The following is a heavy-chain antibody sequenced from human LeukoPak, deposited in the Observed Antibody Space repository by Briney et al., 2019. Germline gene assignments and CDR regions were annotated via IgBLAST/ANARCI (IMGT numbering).Heavy chain of an antibody. CDR1: GGSISSGGYY. V-gene: IGHV4-31*03. Sequence: SETLSLTCTVSGGSISSGGYYWSWIRQHPGKGLEWMGYIYYSGSTYYNPSLKSRVTISVDTSKNQFSLKLSSVTAADTAVYYCARDFPPNHERECAFDIWGQGTMVTVSS. CDR2: IYYSGST. CDR3: ARDFPPNHERECAFDI. J-gene: IGHJ3*02. D-gene: IGHD3-10*01.